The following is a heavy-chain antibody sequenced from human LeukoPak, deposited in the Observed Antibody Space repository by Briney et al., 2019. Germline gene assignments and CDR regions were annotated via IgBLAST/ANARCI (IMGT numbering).Heavy chain of an antibody. D-gene: IGHD1-14*01. CDR1: GFPFNSFW. CDR3: ARGGVNPVDH. J-gene: IGHJ4*02. Sequence: GGSLRLSCSASGFPFNSFWMHWVRQAPGKGLVWVSDMNEYSTTVRYADSVKGRFAISRDNAKSILYLQMNNLRAEDTAMYFCARGGVNPVDHWGQGTLVTVSS. CDR2: MNEYSTTV. V-gene: IGHV3-74*01.